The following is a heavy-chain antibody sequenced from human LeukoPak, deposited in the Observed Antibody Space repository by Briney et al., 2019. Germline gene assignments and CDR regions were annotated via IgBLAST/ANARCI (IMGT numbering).Heavy chain of an antibody. CDR2: INHSGST. V-gene: IGHV4-34*01. CDR3: ARRPSRGYCSGGSCSKPNWFDP. J-gene: IGHJ5*02. CDR1: GGFFSGYY. D-gene: IGHD2-15*01. Sequence: PSETLSLTCAVYGGFFSGYYWSWIRQPPGKGLEWIGEINHSGSTNYNPSLKSRVTISVDTSKNQFSLKLSSVTAADTAVYYCARRPSRGYCSGGSCSKPNWFDPWGQGTLVTVSS.